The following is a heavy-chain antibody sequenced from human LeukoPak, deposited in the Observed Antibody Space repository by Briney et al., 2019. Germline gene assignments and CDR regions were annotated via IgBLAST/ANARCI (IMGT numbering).Heavy chain of an antibody. J-gene: IGHJ6*03. CDR1: GFTFSSYG. CDR3: ALGLGSSWYHGHTTNYYYYMDV. D-gene: IGHD6-13*01. Sequence: PGGSLRLSCAASGFTFSSYGMHWVRQAPGKGLEWVAVISYDGSNKYYADSVEGRFTISRDNSKNTLYLQMNSLRAEDTAVYYCALGLGSSWYHGHTTNYYYYMDVWGKGTTVTVSS. V-gene: IGHV3-30*03. CDR2: ISYDGSNK.